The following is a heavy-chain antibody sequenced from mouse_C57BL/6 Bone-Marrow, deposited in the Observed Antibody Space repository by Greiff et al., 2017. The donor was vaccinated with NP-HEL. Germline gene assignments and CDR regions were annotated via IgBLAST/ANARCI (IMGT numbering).Heavy chain of an antibody. V-gene: IGHV1-78*01. Sequence: QVQLQQSDAELVKPGASVKISCKVSGYTFTDHTIHWMKQRPEEGLEWIGYIYPRDGNTKYNEKSKGKSTLTADKSSSTANMQLNSLTSEDSAVYFCAREKLGRYCFDYWGQGPTLTVSS. D-gene: IGHD4-1*01. J-gene: IGHJ2*01. CDR3: AREKLGRYCFDY. CDR1: GYTFTDHT. CDR2: IYPRDGNT.